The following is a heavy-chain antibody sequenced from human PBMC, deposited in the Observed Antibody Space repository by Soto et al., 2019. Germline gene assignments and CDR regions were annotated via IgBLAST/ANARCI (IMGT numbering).Heavy chain of an antibody. D-gene: IGHD4-17*01. J-gene: IGHJ6*03. Sequence: GGSLRLSCAASGFTFSDYYMSWIRQAPGKGLEWVSYISSSGSTIYYPDSVKGRFTISRDNAKNSLYLQMNSLRAEDTAVYYCARADYGDEKNGYYYYMDVWGKGTTVTVSS. CDR3: ARADYGDEKNGYYYYMDV. CDR2: ISSSGSTI. CDR1: GFTFSDYY. V-gene: IGHV3-11*01.